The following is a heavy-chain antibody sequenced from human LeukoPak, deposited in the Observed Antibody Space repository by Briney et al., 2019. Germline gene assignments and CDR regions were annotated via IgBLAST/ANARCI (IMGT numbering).Heavy chain of an antibody. CDR1: GFTFSSYG. J-gene: IGHJ4*02. CDR2: ISYDGNDK. D-gene: IGHD5-18*01. V-gene: IGHV3-30*18. Sequence: GGSLRLSCAASGFTFSSYGLHWVRQAPGMGLEWVALISYDGNDKYYADSVKGRFTISRDNSKNTVYLQMNSLRPEDTAVYYCAKAQGYSYGYGALEYWGQGTLVTVSS. CDR3: AKAQGYSYGYGALEY.